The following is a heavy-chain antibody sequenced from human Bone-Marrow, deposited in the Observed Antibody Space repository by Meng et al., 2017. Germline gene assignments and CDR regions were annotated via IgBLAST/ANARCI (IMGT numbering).Heavy chain of an antibody. D-gene: IGHD3-10*01. V-gene: IGHV3-21*01. CDR2: ITSNSRYI. J-gene: IGHJ3*01. CDR3: TRVLAVTSNGYGSGAFDL. CDR1: GFKFKTYD. Sequence: GESLKISCAASGFKFKTYDMTWVRQAPGKGLEWVSSITSNSRYIYSADSLKGRFTVSRDNAKDSLYLQMNSLRVDDTAIYYCTRVLAVTSNGYGSGAFDLWGQGTMVTVSS.